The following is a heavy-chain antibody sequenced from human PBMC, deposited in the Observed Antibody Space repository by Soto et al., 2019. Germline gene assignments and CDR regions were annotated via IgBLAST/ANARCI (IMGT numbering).Heavy chain of an antibody. J-gene: IGHJ4*02. CDR3: ARVDCSSTSCSGDY. V-gene: IGHV3-48*01. CDR2: ISSSSSTI. Sequence: GGSLRLSCAASGFTFSSYSMNWVRQAPGKGLEWVSYISSSSSTIYYADSVKGRFTISRDNAKNSLYLQMNSLRAEDTAVYYCARVDCSSTSCSGDYWGQGTLVTVSS. D-gene: IGHD2-2*01. CDR1: GFTFSSYS.